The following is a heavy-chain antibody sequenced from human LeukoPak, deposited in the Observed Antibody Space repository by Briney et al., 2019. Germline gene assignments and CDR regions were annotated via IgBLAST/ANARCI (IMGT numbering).Heavy chain of an antibody. CDR3: ARTTDWYYQFDY. D-gene: IGHD2-21*02. V-gene: IGHV4-59*01. J-gene: IGHJ4*02. CDR1: GVSISSYY. Sequence: SETLSLTCTVSGVSISSYYWSWLRQPPGKGLEWVGYIYYSGSTNYNPSLKSRVTISVDTSKNQFSLKLSSVTAADTAVYYCARTTDWYYQFDYWGQGTLVTVSS. CDR2: IYYSGST.